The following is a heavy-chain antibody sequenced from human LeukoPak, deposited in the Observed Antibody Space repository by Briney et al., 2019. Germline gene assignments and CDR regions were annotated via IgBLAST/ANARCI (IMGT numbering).Heavy chain of an antibody. D-gene: IGHD2-21*02. Sequence: SETLSLTCTVSGCSISSYYWSWIRQPPGKGLEWIGYIYYSGSTNYNPSLKSRVTISVDTSKNQFSLKLSSVTAADTAVYYCARQPRRAYCGGDCYFDYWGQGTLVTVSS. CDR2: IYYSGST. CDR1: GCSISSYY. CDR3: ARQPRRAYCGGDCYFDY. J-gene: IGHJ4*02. V-gene: IGHV4-59*08.